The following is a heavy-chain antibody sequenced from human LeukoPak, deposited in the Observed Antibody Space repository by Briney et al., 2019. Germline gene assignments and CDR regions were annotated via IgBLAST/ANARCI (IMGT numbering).Heavy chain of an antibody. CDR3: TKPSGSGVDY. Sequence: GGSLRLSCGASGFIFSTYDMHWVRQAPGKGLEWVAFIRNDGDYNYYADSVKGRFTISRDNSKNTLYLQMSSLRPEDTALYYCTKPSGSGVDYWGQGTRVIVSS. CDR1: GFIFSTYD. V-gene: IGHV3-30*02. CDR2: IRNDGDYN. D-gene: IGHD1-26*01. J-gene: IGHJ4*02.